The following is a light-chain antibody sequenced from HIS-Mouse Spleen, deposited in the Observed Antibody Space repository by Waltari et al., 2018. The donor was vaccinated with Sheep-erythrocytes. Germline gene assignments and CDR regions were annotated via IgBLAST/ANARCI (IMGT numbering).Light chain of an antibody. CDR2: AVS. CDR1: SSDVGSYNL. V-gene: IGLV2-23*02. J-gene: IGLJ3*02. CDR3: CSYAGSSTPWV. Sequence: QSALTQPASVSGSPGQSITISCTGTSSDVGSYNLVSWYQQHPGKAPKLMIYAVSNRASGVSNRVSGSKSGNTASLTISGLQAEDEADYYCCSYAGSSTPWVFGGGTKLTVL.